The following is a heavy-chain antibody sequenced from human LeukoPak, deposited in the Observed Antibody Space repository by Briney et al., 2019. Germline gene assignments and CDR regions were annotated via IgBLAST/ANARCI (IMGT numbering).Heavy chain of an antibody. CDR1: GFSFDDYA. D-gene: IGHD3-10*01. CDR2: ISGDGIST. V-gene: IGHV3-43*02. CDR3: AKDIGALIVSSECLHH. Sequence: GGSLRLSCAASGFSFDDYAMHWVRQAPGKGLEWVSIISGDGISTAYAESVQGRFTVSRDNRKNVLYLQMNSLTTEDIAFYSCAKDIGALIVSSECLHHWGQGTLVTVSS. J-gene: IGHJ1*01.